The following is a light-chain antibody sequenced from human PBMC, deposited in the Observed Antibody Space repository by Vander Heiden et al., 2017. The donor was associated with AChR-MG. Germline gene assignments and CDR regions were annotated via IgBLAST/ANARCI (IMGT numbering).Light chain of an antibody. Sequence: EIVMTQSPAILSVSPGERVTLSCKSQSVSNNLAWYQQKPGQAPRLLIYATSTRATDIPARFSGSGSGTEFTLTISILQSEDFAVYYCQQYNNWPRTFGRGTKLDIK. J-gene: IGKJ2*01. V-gene: IGKV3-15*01. CDR2: ATS. CDR3: QQYNNWPRT. CDR1: QSVSNN.